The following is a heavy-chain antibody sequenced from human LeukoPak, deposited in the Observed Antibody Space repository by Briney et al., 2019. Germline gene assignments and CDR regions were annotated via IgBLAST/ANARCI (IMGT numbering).Heavy chain of an antibody. CDR1: GSTFSNYA. V-gene: IGHV1-69*01. CDR2: IIPIFGTA. Sequence: SVKVSCKASGSTFSNYAINWVRQAPGQGLEWMGGIIPIFGTANYAQKFQGKVTITADESTSTAYRELSSLRSEDTAIYYCARGWDYDSGGRPTAYVYWGQGTLVSVSS. CDR3: ARGWDYDSGGRPTAYVY. J-gene: IGHJ4*02. D-gene: IGHD3-22*01.